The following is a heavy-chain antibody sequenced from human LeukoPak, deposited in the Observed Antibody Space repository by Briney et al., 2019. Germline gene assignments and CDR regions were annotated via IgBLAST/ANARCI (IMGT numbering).Heavy chain of an antibody. D-gene: IGHD1-26*01. CDR3: ARGYWGATRGYSEDAFDI. CDR1: GGSFSGYY. CDR2: INHSGST. J-gene: IGHJ3*02. V-gene: IGHV4-34*01. Sequence: SETLSLTCAVYGGSFSGYYWSWIRQPPGKGLEWIGEINHSGSTNYNPSLKSRVTISVDTSKNQFSLKLSSVTAADTAVYYCARGYWGATRGYSEDAFDIWGQGTMVTVSS.